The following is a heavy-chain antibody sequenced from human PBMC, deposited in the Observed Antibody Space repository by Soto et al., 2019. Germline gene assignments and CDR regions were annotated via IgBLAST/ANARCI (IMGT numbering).Heavy chain of an antibody. D-gene: IGHD5-12*01. Sequence: PSETLSLTCTVSGGSISSYYWSWIRQPPGKGLEWIGYIYYSGSTNYNPSLKSRVTISVDTSKNQFSLKLSSVTAADTAVYYCARVAHLTDIVATIPLFDPWGQGTLVTVSS. CDR1: GGSISSYY. V-gene: IGHV4-59*01. CDR3: ARVAHLTDIVATIPLFDP. J-gene: IGHJ5*02. CDR2: IYYSGST.